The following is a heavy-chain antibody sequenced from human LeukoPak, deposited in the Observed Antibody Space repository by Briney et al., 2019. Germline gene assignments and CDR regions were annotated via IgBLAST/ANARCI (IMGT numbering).Heavy chain of an antibody. V-gene: IGHV3-30*04. J-gene: IGHJ4*02. CDR1: GFTFNSYA. Sequence: GGSLRLSCAASGFTFNSYAMHWVRQAPGKGLEWVAVIFYDGSMKYYADSVKGRFTISRDNSNNLLYLQINSLRAGDTAVYYCARVIPASGNYDYWGQGTLVTVSS. CDR3: ARVIPASGNYDY. D-gene: IGHD3-10*01. CDR2: IFYDGSMK.